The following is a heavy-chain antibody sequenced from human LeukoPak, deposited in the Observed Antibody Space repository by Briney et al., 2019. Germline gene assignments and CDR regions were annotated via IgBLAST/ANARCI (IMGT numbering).Heavy chain of an antibody. D-gene: IGHD3-3*01. CDR3: ARMGRYDFWSGYENPFDY. V-gene: IGHV3-11*01. CDR2: ITSSGSTI. Sequence: PGGSLRLSCAASGFTFSDYYMTWIRQAPGKGLEWVSSITSSGSTIYYADSVRGRFTISRDNAKNSLYLQMNSLRADNTAVYYCARMGRYDFWSGYENPFDYWGQGTLVTVSS. J-gene: IGHJ4*02. CDR1: GFTFSDYY.